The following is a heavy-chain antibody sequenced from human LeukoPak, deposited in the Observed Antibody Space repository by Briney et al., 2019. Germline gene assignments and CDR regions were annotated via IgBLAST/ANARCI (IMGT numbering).Heavy chain of an antibody. CDR2: ISYDGSNK. Sequence: GGSLRLSCAASGFTFSSYGMHWVRQAPGKGLEWVAVISYDGSNKYYADSVKGRFTISRDNAKNSLYLQMNSLRAEDTAVYYCARVSRDILTGYPLDYWGQGTLVTVSS. CDR1: GFTFSSYG. V-gene: IGHV3-30*03. D-gene: IGHD3-9*01. CDR3: ARVSRDILTGYPLDY. J-gene: IGHJ4*02.